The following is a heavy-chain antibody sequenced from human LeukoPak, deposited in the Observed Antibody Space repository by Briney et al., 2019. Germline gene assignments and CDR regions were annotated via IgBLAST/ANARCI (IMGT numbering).Heavy chain of an antibody. J-gene: IGHJ4*02. Sequence: GRSLRLSCAASGFTFSSYGMHWVRQAPCKGLEWVAAITGSGGTAFYADSVKGRFTISRDNSKDTLYLQMNILRAEDTAVYYCAKEHTEPSSPGADCWGQGPLVTVPS. CDR3: AKEHTEPSSPGADC. CDR1: GFTFSSYG. CDR2: ITGSGGTA. D-gene: IGHD2-8*02. V-gene: IGHV3-23*01.